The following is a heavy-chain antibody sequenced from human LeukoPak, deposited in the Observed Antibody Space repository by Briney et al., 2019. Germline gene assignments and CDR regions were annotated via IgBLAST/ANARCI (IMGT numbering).Heavy chain of an antibody. J-gene: IGHJ5*02. D-gene: IGHD2-15*01. CDR1: GGSISSSDYY. Sequence: SETLSLTCTVSGGSISSSDYYWGWIRQPPGKGLEWIGSIYFGGSIYYNPSLKSRVTISVDTSMNQFSLKLSFVTTADTAVYYCARALGYCSGGSCTRGYNWFDPWGQGTLVTVSS. V-gene: IGHV4-39*01. CDR2: IYFGGSI. CDR3: ARALGYCSGGSCTRGYNWFDP.